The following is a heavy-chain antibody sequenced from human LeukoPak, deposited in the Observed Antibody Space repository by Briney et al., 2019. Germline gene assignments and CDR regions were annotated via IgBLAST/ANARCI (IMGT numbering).Heavy chain of an antibody. CDR3: ATWAY. J-gene: IGHJ4*02. CDR2: FDPEDGET. CDR1: GGTFGSYA. V-gene: IGHV1-24*01. Sequence: AAVKVSCKASGGTFGSYAISWVRQAPGKGLEWMGGFDPEDGETIYAQKFQGRVTMTEDTSTDTAYMELSSLRSEDTAVYYCATWAYWGQGTLVTVSS.